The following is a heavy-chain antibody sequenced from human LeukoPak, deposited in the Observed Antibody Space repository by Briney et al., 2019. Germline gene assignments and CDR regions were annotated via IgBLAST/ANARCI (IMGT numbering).Heavy chain of an antibody. CDR1: GYSFTAYY. CDR2: INPNSGDP. V-gene: IGHV1-2*02. J-gene: IGHJ3*02. Sequence: ASVKVSCKASGYSFTAYYIHWVRQAPGQGLEWMGWINPNSGDPNYAEKFQGRVTMTRDTSIRTVFLNLPSLRSDDTAMYYCARVPGRTVRYDGFDIWGQGTVVTVSS. CDR3: ARVPGRTVRYDGFDI. D-gene: IGHD3/OR15-3a*01.